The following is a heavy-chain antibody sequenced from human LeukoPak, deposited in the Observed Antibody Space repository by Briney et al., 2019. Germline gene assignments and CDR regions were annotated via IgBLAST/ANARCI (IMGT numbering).Heavy chain of an antibody. D-gene: IGHD2-15*01. Sequence: GSSVKVSCKASGGTFSGYTISWVRQAPGQGLEWMGRIIPILGIANYAQKFQGRVTITADKSTSTAYMELSSLRSEDTAVYYCATRYCSGGSCPNRPYYYGMDVWGQGTTVTVSS. CDR3: ATRYCSGGSCPNRPYYYGMDV. V-gene: IGHV1-69*02. CDR1: GGTFSGYT. J-gene: IGHJ6*02. CDR2: IIPILGIA.